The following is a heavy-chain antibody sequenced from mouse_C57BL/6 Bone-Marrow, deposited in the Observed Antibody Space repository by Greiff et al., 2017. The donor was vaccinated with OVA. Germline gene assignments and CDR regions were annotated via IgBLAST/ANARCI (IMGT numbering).Heavy chain of an antibody. Sequence: EAGGGLVQPKGSLKLSCAASGFTFNTYAMHWVRQAPGKGLEWVARIRSKRSNYATYYADSVKDRFTISRDDSQSMLYLQMNNLKTEDTAMYYCVTSFYYYGSRDAMDYWGQGTSVTVSS. CDR2: IRSKRSNYAT. D-gene: IGHD1-1*01. J-gene: IGHJ4*01. CDR1: GFTFNTYA. V-gene: IGHV10-3*01. CDR3: VTSFYYYGSRDAMDY.